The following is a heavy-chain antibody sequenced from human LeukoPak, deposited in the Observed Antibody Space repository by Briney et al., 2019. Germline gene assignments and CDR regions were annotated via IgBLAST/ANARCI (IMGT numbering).Heavy chain of an antibody. Sequence: APVKVSCKASGYTFTGYFMHWVRQAPGQGLEWMGLIKPETDDIKCAHKFQGRVTMTSATSINTAYMELSSLRSDDTAVYYCATLSRYHSDAYISWGYRDYWGQGTLVSVCS. CDR1: GYTFTGYF. J-gene: IGHJ4*02. D-gene: IGHD5-24*01. CDR3: ATLSRYHSDAYISWGYRDY. V-gene: IGHV1-2*07. CDR2: IKPETDDI.